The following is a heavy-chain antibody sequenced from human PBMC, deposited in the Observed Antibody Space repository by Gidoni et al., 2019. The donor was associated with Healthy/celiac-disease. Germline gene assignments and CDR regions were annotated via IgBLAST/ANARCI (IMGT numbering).Heavy chain of an antibody. CDR2: IYSGGST. Sequence: EVQLVETGGGVMQPGGSLSISCAASGFTVSSNYMSWVRQAPGKGLEWVSVIYSGGSTYYADSVKGRFTISRDNSKNTLYLQMNSLRAEDTAVYYCARGKAILNYWCQGTLVTVSS. D-gene: IGHD3-9*01. CDR1: GFTVSSNY. J-gene: IGHJ4*02. CDR3: ARGKAILNY. V-gene: IGHV3-53*02.